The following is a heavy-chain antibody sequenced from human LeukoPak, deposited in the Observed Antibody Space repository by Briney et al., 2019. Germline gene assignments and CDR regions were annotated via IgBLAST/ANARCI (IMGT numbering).Heavy chain of an antibody. J-gene: IGHJ4*02. V-gene: IGHV3-15*01. Sequence: GGSLRLSCAASGFTFSNAWMSWVRQAPGKGLEWVGRSQSKVDGGTTDYAAPVNGRFTISRDDSTNTLYLQLNSLKTEDTAVYYCTTDLISGSGSFYNYWGQGTLVTVSS. CDR1: GFTFSNAW. D-gene: IGHD3-10*01. CDR3: TTDLISGSGSFYNY. CDR2: SQSKVDGGTT.